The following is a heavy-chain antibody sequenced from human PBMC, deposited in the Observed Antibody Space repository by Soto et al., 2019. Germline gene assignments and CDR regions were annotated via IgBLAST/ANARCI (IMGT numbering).Heavy chain of an antibody. D-gene: IGHD4-4*01. CDR1: GGSFSDSA. Sequence: QVQLAQSGAEVRRPGSSVKVSCRASGGSFSDSAFSWLRQAPAQGLEWVGGIIPMFAATKYAQAVQGRVTITEDASPRTVYLALSSLTSDDSAVYFCPRGGIVAVQAALSSYDDYTHYRFDSWGQGTLVSVS. J-gene: IGHJ4*02. V-gene: IGHV1-69*01. CDR3: PRGGIVAVQAALSSYDDYTHYRFDS. CDR2: IIPMFAAT.